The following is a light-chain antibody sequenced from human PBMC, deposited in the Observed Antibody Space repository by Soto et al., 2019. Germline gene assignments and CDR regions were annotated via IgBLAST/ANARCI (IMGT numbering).Light chain of an antibody. Sequence: QSALTQPASVSGSPGQSITISCTGNSSDVGGYKYVSWYQQHPGKAPKLMIYEVSNRPSGVSNRFSGSKSGNTASLTISGLQAEDEDDYYCTSYTTSSTLVFGGGTQLTVL. CDR3: TSYTTSSTLV. V-gene: IGLV2-14*01. CDR2: EVS. J-gene: IGLJ2*01. CDR1: SSDVGGYKY.